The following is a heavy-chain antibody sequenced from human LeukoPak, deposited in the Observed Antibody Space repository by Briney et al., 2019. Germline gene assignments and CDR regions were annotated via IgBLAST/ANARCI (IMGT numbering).Heavy chain of an antibody. CDR2: IRYDGSNK. D-gene: IGHD3-22*01. J-gene: IGHJ4*02. Sequence: PGGSLRLSCAASGFTFSSYGMHWVRQAPGKGLEWVAFIRYDGSNKYYADSVKGRFTISRDNSKNTLYLQMNSLRAEDTAVYYCAKVKGHHYDSSGPNYYFDYWGQGTLVTVSS. CDR3: AKVKGHHYDSSGPNYYFDY. V-gene: IGHV3-30*02. CDR1: GFTFSSYG.